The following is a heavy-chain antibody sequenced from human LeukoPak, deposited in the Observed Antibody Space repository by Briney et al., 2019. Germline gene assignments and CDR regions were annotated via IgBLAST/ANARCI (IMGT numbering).Heavy chain of an antibody. V-gene: IGHV4-59*08. J-gene: IGHJ4*02. D-gene: IGHD1-26*01. CDR3: ATWSGSYSGY. CDR2: IYLSETT. CDR1: GGSISSYY. Sequence: SETLSLTCTVSGGSISSYYWSWIRQPPGKGLEWIGYIYLSETTNYNPSLKSRVTISVDKSKNQFSLTLSSVTAADTAVYYCATWSGSYSGYWGQGTLVTVSS.